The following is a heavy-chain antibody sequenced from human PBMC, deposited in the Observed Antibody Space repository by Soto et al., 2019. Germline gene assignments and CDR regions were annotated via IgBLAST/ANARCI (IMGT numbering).Heavy chain of an antibody. CDR3: AKGRSVGSSDYMDV. CDR1: GFTFSSYG. D-gene: IGHD2-15*01. V-gene: IGHV3-23*01. J-gene: IGHJ6*03. Sequence: EVQLLESGGGLEQPGGSLRLSCEVSGFTFSSYGMSWVRQAPGKGLEWVSAISGSGGSTYYADSVKGRFTISRDNSKNTLYLQMNILSADDTAVYYCAKGRSVGSSDYMDVWGTGTTATVSS. CDR2: ISGSGGST.